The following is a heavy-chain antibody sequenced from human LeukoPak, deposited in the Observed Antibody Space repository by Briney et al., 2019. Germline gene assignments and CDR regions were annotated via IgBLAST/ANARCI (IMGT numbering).Heavy chain of an antibody. J-gene: IGHJ3*02. CDR3: AREGGCSGGSCQGAFDI. Sequence: SETLSLTCTVSGGSISSYYWSWIWQPAGKGLEWIGRIYTSGSTNYNPSLKSRVTMSVDTSKNQFSLKLSSVTAADTAVYYCAREGGCSGGSCQGAFDIWGQGTMVTVSS. V-gene: IGHV4-4*07. CDR2: IYTSGST. CDR1: GGSISSYY. D-gene: IGHD2-15*01.